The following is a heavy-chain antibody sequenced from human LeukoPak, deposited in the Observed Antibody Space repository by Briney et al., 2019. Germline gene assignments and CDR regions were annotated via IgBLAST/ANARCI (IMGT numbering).Heavy chain of an antibody. V-gene: IGHV3-21*01. Sequence: GSLRLSCAASGFTFSSYTMNWIRQAPGKGLEWVSSISITGSYIYYADSIKGRFAISRDNAKNSLFLQMNSLRAEDTAIYYCARTSEYSSSSGMACWGQGTLVTVSS. J-gene: IGHJ4*02. CDR2: ISITGSYI. CDR3: ARTSEYSSSSGMAC. CDR1: GFTFSSYT. D-gene: IGHD6-6*01.